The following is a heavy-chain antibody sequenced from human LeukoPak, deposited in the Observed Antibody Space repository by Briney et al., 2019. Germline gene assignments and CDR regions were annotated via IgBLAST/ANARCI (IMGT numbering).Heavy chain of an antibody. CDR1: GFTFSSYA. J-gene: IGHJ4*02. D-gene: IGHD3-3*01. CDR3: AKETLRFLEWLHYFDY. V-gene: IGHV3-23*01. Sequence: PGGSLRLSCAASGFTFSSYAMSWVRQAPGKGLEWVSAIRGSGGSTYYADSVKGRFTISRDNSKNTLYLQMNSLRAEDTAVYYCAKETLRFLEWLHYFDYWGQGTLVTVSS. CDR2: IRGSGGST.